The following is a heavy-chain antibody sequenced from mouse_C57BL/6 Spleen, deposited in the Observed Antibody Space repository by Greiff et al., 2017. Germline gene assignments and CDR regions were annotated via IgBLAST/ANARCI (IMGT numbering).Heavy chain of an antibody. CDR3: AKDSERRLWYFDV. CDR2: ISSGSSTI. J-gene: IGHJ1*03. D-gene: IGHD2-12*01. V-gene: IGHV5-17*01. Sequence: VQLKQSGGGLVKPGASLKLSCAASGYTFSDYGMHWVRQAPEKGLERVAYISSGSSTIYYADTVKGRFTISGDNSKNTLFLQMTSLRSEDTAMYHGAKDSERRLWYFDVWGTGTTVTVSS. CDR1: GYTFSDYG.